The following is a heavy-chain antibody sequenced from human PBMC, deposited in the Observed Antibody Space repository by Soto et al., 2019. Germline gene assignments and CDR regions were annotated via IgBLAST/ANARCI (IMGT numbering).Heavy chain of an antibody. J-gene: IGHJ5*02. D-gene: IGHD2-21*02. CDR2: INAGNGNT. V-gene: IGHV1-3*01. CDR1: GYTFTSYG. Sequence: QVQLVQSGAEVKKPGASVKVSCKASGYTFTSYGIQWVRQAPGQRLEWMGWINAGNGNTKYSQKFQGRVTITRDTSASTAYMELSSLRSEDTAVYYCAIGFRGGDADWFDPWGQGTLVTVSS. CDR3: AIGFRGGDADWFDP.